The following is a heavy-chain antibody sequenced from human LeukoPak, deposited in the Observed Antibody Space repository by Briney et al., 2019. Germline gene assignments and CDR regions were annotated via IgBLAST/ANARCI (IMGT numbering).Heavy chain of an antibody. CDR1: GYTLTELS. CDR2: FDPEDGET. D-gene: IGHD3-9*01. J-gene: IGHJ4*02. V-gene: IGHV1-24*01. Sequence: ASVKVSCKVSGYTLTELSMHWVRQAPGKGLEWMGGFDPEDGETIYAQKFQGRVTMTEDTSTDTAYMELSSLRSEDTAGYYCATPHVLRYFDWLLHYWGQGTLVTVSS. CDR3: ATPHVLRYFDWLLHY.